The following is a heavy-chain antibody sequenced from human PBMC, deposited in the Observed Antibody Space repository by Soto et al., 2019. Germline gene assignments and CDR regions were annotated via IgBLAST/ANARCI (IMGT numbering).Heavy chain of an antibody. Sequence: EVQLLESGGGLVQPGGSLRLSCAASGFTFSSYAMSWVRQAPGKGLEWVSAISGSGGSTYYADSVKGRFTISRDNSKNTRYLQMNSLRAEDTAVYYCAKARGYSSGWYYYYYGMDVWGQGTTVTVSS. J-gene: IGHJ6*02. CDR3: AKARGYSSGWYYYYYGMDV. V-gene: IGHV3-23*01. D-gene: IGHD6-19*01. CDR1: GFTFSSYA. CDR2: ISGSGGST.